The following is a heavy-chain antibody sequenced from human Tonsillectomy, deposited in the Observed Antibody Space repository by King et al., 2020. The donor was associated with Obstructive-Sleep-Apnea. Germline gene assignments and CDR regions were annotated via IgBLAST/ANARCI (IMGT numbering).Heavy chain of an antibody. CDR2: ISYDGSNK. CDR1: GFTFSSYG. J-gene: IGHJ4*02. CDR3: AKEQGEQQLNN. D-gene: IGHD6-13*01. Sequence: VQLVESGGGVVQPGRSLRLSCAASGFTFSSYGMHWVRQAPGKGLEWVAVISYDGSNKYYADSVKGRFTISRDNSKNTLYLQMNSLRAEDTAVYYCAKEQGEQQLNNWGQGTLVTVSS. V-gene: IGHV3-30*18.